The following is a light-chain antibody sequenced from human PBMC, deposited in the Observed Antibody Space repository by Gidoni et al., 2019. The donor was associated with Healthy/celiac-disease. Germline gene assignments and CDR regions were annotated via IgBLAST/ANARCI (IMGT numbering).Light chain of an antibody. CDR2: DVS. CDR3: CSYACSYTLV. V-gene: IGLV2-11*01. J-gene: IGLJ2*01. CDR1: SIDVGGYNY. Sequence: QSALTQPRSVPGSPGQSVTISCTGTSIDVGGYNYVSWYQQHPGKAPKLMIYDVSKRPSGVPDRFSGSKSGNTASLTISGLQAEDEADYYCCSYACSYTLVFGGGTKLTVL.